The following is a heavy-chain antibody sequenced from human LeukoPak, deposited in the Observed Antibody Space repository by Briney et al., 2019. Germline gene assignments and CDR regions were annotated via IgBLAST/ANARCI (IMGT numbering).Heavy chain of an antibody. D-gene: IGHD1-1*01. J-gene: IGHJ4*02. CDR2: IYYSGST. V-gene: IGHV4-30-4*08. CDR1: GGSISSGGYY. CDR3: ASTLTTGTTHLFDY. Sequence: SQTLSLTCTVSGGSISSGGYYWSWIRQPPGKGLEWIGYIYYSGSTYYNPSLKSRVTISVDTSKNQFSLKLSSVTAADTAVYYCASTLTTGTTHLFDYWGQGTLVTVSS.